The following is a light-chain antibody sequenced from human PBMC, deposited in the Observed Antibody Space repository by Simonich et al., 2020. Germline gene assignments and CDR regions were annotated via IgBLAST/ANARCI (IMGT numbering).Light chain of an antibody. CDR3: QQSYSTPYT. V-gene: IGKV1-12*01. CDR2: AAS. Sequence: DIQMTQSQSSVSASVGERVTITCRASQGFSSWLAWYQQKPGKAPKLLIYAASSLQSGVPSRFSGSGSGTDFTLTISSLQPEDFATYYCQQSYSTPYTFGQGTKLEIK. CDR1: QGFSSW. J-gene: IGKJ2*01.